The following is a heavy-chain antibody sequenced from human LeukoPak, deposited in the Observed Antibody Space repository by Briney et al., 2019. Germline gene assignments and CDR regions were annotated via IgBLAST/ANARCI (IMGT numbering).Heavy chain of an antibody. Sequence: GASVKVSCKASGYTFTGYYMHWVRQAPGQGLEWMGWINPNSGGTNYAQKFQGRVTMTRDTSISTAYMELSRLRSDDTAVYYCARSPRGYGSGSRYYYYYMDVWGKGTTVTISS. V-gene: IGHV1-2*02. CDR2: INPNSGGT. D-gene: IGHD3-10*01. J-gene: IGHJ6*03. CDR3: ARSPRGYGSGSRYYYYYMDV. CDR1: GYTFTGYY.